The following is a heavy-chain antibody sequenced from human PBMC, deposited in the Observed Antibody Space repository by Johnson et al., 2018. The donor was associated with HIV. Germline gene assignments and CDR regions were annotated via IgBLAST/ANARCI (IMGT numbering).Heavy chain of an antibody. CDR1: GFTFDDYA. CDR2: ISWNSGSI. CDR3: AREGIWYCSGGDCYSDAFDI. J-gene: IGHJ3*02. D-gene: IGHD2-21*02. Sequence: VQLVESGGGLVQPGRSLRLSCAASGFTFDDYAMHWVRQAPGKGLEWVSGISWNSGSIGYADSVKGRFTISRDNAKNSLYLQMNSLRADDTAVYYCAREGIWYCSGGDCYSDAFDIWGQGTMVTVSS. V-gene: IGHV3-9*01.